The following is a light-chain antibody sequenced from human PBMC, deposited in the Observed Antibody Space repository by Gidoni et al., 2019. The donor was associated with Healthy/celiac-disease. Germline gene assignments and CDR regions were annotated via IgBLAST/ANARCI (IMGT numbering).Light chain of an antibody. V-gene: IGLV3-21*04. J-gene: IGLJ2*01. CDR3: QVWDSSSDLVV. Sequence: SYVLTQPPSVSVAPGKTARITCGGKNIGSKSVHWYQQKPGQAPVLVIYDDSDRPSGIPERFSGSNSGNTATLTISRVEAGDEADYYCQVWDSSSDLVVFGGGTKLTVL. CDR1: NIGSKS. CDR2: DDS.